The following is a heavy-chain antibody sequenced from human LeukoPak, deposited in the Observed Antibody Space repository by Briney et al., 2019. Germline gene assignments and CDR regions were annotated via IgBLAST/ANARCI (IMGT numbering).Heavy chain of an antibody. Sequence: PGGSLRLSCAASGFTFSNYGMSWVRQAPGKGLEWVSVIYSGVSTDYADSVKGRFTISRDNSKNTLYLQMNSLRAEDTAVYYCASGETTAFDYWGQGTLVTVSS. CDR2: IYSGVST. V-gene: IGHV3-66*01. J-gene: IGHJ4*02. CDR1: GFTFSNYG. D-gene: IGHD4-11*01. CDR3: ASGETTAFDY.